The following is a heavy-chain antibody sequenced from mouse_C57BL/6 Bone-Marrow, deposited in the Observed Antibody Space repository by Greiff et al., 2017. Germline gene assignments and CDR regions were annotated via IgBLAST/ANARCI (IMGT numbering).Heavy chain of an antibody. CDR3: ARWESYAMDY. CDR1: GYTFTDYY. J-gene: IGHJ4*01. V-gene: IGHV1-19*01. Sequence: VQLQQSGPVLVKPGASVKMSCKASGYTFTDYYMNWVKQSHGKSLEWIGVIKPYNGGTSYNQKFKGKATLTVDKSSSTAYMELNSLASEDSAVYYCARWESYAMDYWGQGTSVTVSS. CDR2: IKPYNGGT. D-gene: IGHD4-1*01.